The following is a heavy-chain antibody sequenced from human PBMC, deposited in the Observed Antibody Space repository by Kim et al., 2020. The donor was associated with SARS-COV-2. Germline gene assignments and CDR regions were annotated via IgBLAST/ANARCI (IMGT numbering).Heavy chain of an antibody. D-gene: IGHD1-7*01. CDR3: ARGHQTGTKRKSNWFDP. Sequence: SETLSLTCAVYGGSFSGYYWSWIRQPPGKGLEWIGEINHSGSTNYNPSLKSRVTISVDTSKNQFSLKLSSVTAADTAVYYCARGHQTGTKRKSNWFDPWG. CDR1: GGSFSGYY. V-gene: IGHV4-34*01. J-gene: IGHJ5*02. CDR2: INHSGST.